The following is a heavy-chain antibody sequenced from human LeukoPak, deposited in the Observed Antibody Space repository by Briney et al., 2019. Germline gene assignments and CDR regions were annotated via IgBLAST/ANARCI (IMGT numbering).Heavy chain of an antibody. D-gene: IGHD6-19*01. CDR1: GGTFSSYA. Sequence: ASVKVSCKASGGTFSSYAISWVRQAPGQGLEWMGRIIPILGIANYAQKFQGRVTITADKSTSTAYMELSSLRSEDTAAYYCARGSVIAVADTTNYYYGMDVWGQGTTVTVSS. J-gene: IGHJ6*02. CDR3: ARGSVIAVADTTNYYYGMDV. CDR2: IIPILGIA. V-gene: IGHV1-69*04.